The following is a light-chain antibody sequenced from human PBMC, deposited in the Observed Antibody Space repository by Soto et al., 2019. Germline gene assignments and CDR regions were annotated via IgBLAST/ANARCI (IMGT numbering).Light chain of an antibody. Sequence: DIQMTQSPSTLSASVGDRVTITCRASQTIGSWLAWYQQKPGKAPELLIYDASSLQSGVPSRFSGSGSGTEFTLTISSLQPDDFATYYCQQYNNYSNTFGQGTKVDIK. V-gene: IGKV1-5*01. CDR1: QTIGSW. CDR3: QQYNNYSNT. CDR2: DAS. J-gene: IGKJ1*01.